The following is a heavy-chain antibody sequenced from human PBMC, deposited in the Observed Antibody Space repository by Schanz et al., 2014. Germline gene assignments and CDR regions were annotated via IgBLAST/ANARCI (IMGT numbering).Heavy chain of an antibody. J-gene: IGHJ5*02. V-gene: IGHV3-30*04. Sequence: QVHLVESGGGVVQPGGSLRLSCAASGSNFSTYALHWVRQAPGKGLEWVAVISYDGINKYYADSVKGRFTISRGNSKNTLYLEMNSLRPDDTAVYYCARDMTIAPAWGQGTLVTVSS. D-gene: IGHD6-13*01. CDR3: ARDMTIAPA. CDR1: GSNFSTYA. CDR2: ISYDGINK.